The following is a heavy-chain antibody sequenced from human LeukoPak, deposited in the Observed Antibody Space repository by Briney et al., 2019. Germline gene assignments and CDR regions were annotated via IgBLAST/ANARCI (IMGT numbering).Heavy chain of an antibody. CDR3: AKDRLGYSSGWNGGYFDY. D-gene: IGHD6-19*01. Sequence: GGSLRLSCAASGFTFSSYAMSWVRQAPGKGLEWVSAISGSGGSTYYADSVKGRFTISRDNSKITLYLQMNSLRAEDTAVYYCAKDRLGYSSGWNGGYFDYWGQGTLVTVSS. V-gene: IGHV3-23*01. CDR2: ISGSGGST. CDR1: GFTFSSYA. J-gene: IGHJ4*02.